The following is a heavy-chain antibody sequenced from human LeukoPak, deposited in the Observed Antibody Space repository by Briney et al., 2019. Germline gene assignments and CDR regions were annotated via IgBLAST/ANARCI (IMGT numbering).Heavy chain of an antibody. CDR3: ARDRRSVWSFDY. CDR2: IYHSGST. Sequence: PSETLSLTCTVSGYSISSGYYWGWIRQPPGKGLEWIGSIYHSGSTYYNPSLKSRITISVDTSKNQFSLKLSSVTAADTAVYYCARDRRSVWSFDYWGQGTLVTVSS. D-gene: IGHD6-19*01. J-gene: IGHJ4*02. V-gene: IGHV4-38-2*02. CDR1: GYSISSGYY.